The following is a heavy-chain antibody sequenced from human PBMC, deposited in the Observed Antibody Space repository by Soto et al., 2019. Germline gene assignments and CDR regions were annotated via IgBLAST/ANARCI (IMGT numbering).Heavy chain of an antibody. D-gene: IGHD3-10*01. J-gene: IGHJ5*02. Sequence: GGSLRLSCAASGFTFSSYAMSWVRQAPGKGLEWVSAISGSGGSTYYADSVKGRFTISRDNSKNTLYLQMNSLRAEDTAVYYCANTNYGSGANWFDPWGQGTLVTVSS. V-gene: IGHV3-23*01. CDR1: GFTFSSYA. CDR2: ISGSGGST. CDR3: ANTNYGSGANWFDP.